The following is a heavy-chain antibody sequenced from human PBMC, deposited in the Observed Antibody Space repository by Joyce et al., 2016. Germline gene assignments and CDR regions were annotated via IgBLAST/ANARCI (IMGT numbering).Heavy chain of an antibody. CDR3: ASRGTSNISDHYYGMDV. J-gene: IGHJ6*02. CDR1: GYTFTSYS. V-gene: IGHV1-46*01. Sequence: QVQLVQSGAEVKRPGASVKISCKASGYTFTSYSVHWVRPAPGPGLEWVGMIDPSGGSTTYAQRFQGRVIMTRDTSTSTVYMKLNSLRSEDTAVYYCASRGTSNISDHYYGMDVWGQGTTVTVSS. D-gene: IGHD2-21*02. CDR2: IDPSGGST.